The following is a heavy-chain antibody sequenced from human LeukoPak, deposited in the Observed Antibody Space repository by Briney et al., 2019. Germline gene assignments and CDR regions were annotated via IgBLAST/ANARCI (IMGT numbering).Heavy chain of an antibody. J-gene: IGHJ4*02. CDR3: ARVGISGRFLEWLQFDY. Sequence: SVKVSCKASGGTFSSYAISWVRQAPGQGLEWMGGIIPIFGTANYAQKFQGRVTITADESTSTAYMELSSLRSEDTAVYYCARVGISGRFLEWLQFDYWGQGTLVTVSS. V-gene: IGHV1-69*13. CDR2: IIPIFGTA. D-gene: IGHD3-3*01. CDR1: GGTFSSYA.